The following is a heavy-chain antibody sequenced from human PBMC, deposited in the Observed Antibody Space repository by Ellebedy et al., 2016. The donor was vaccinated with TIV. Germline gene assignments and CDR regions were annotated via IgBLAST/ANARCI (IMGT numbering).Heavy chain of an antibody. CDR2: IDWDDDK. J-gene: IGHJ5*01. D-gene: IGHD3-10*01. Sequence: SGPTLVKPTETLTLTCTFSGFSLSTSGERVSWIRQPPGKALEWLARIDWDDDKFYSTSLQTRLTISKDTSKNRVVLTMTNMDPVDTATYYCVEMGREDWFNSWGQGTLVTVSS. CDR3: VEMGREDWFNS. CDR1: GFSLSTSGER. V-gene: IGHV2-70*04.